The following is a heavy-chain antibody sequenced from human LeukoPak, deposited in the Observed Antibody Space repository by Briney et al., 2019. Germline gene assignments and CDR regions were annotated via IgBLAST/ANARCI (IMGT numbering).Heavy chain of an antibody. CDR1: GSSISSYF. CDR2: IYYSGST. Sequence: NSSETLSLTCTVSGSSISSYFWSWIRQPPGKGLEWIGYIYYSGSTNYNPSLKSRVTISVDTSKNQFSLKLSSVTAADTAVYYCARLPGATSNVDYWGQGTLVTVSS. D-gene: IGHD1-26*01. J-gene: IGHJ4*02. V-gene: IGHV4-59*08. CDR3: ARLPGATSNVDY.